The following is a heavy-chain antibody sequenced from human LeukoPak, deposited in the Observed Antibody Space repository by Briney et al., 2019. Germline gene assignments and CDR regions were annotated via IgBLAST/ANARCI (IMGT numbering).Heavy chain of an antibody. CDR1: GFSFSNYA. V-gene: IGHV3-23*01. CDR3: VGGSGWLPDY. CDR2: ISGRDDST. Sequence: GASLRLSCAASGFSFSNYAMSWVRQVPGKGLEWVSAISGRDDSTYYADSVKGRFTISRDTSKNTLYLQMNSLRVEDTAVYYCVGGSGWLPDYWGQGTLVTVSS. D-gene: IGHD6-19*01. J-gene: IGHJ4*02.